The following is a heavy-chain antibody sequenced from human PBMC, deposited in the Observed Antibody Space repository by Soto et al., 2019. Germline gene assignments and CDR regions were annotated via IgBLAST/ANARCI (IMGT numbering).Heavy chain of an antibody. D-gene: IGHD3-3*01. CDR1: GFTVSSSY. CDR3: ARDTLGGAYDFCH. J-gene: IGHJ4*02. CDR2: IYGGGRT. Sequence: EVQRVESGGGVVQPGGSLRLSCAASGFTVSSSYMTWVRQAPGKGLEWVSGIYGGGRTYYADSVRGRFTISRDNSKNTLYLHMNSLRVEDTAVYYCARDTLGGAYDFCHGGQGTLVTVSS. V-gene: IGHV3-66*01.